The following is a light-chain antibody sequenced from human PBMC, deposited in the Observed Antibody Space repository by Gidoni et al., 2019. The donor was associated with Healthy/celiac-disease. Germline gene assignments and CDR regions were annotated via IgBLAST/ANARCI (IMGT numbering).Light chain of an antibody. V-gene: IGLV1-44*01. J-gene: IGLJ3*02. CDR3: AAWDDILNGRWV. CDR2: SNN. CDR1: SSNIGSNT. Sequence: QSVLSQPPSASGTPGQRVSISCSGSSSNIGSNTVNWYQQLPGTAPKLLIYSNNQRPSGVADRFSGSKSGTSASLAISGLQSEDEADYYCAAWDDILNGRWVFGGGTKLTVL.